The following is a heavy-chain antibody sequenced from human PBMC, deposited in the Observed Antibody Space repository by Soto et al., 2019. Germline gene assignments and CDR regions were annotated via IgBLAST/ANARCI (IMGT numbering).Heavy chain of an antibody. J-gene: IGHJ4*02. D-gene: IGHD3-10*01. CDR3: AKEALYYGSGSYALYYFDY. CDR2: ISYDGSNK. Sequence: PGGSLRLSCAASGFTFSSYGMHWVRQAPGKGLEWVAVISYDGSNKYYADSVKGRFTISRDNSKNTLCLQMNSLRAEDTAVYYCAKEALYYGSGSYALYYFDYWGQGTLVTVSS. V-gene: IGHV3-30*18. CDR1: GFTFSSYG.